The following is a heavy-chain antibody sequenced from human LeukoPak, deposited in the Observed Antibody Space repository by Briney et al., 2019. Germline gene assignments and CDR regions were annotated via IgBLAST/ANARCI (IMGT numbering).Heavy chain of an antibody. V-gene: IGHV1-46*01. D-gene: IGHD1-14*01. Sequence: ASVRVSCKASGYTFTSYYMHWVRQAPGQGLEWMGIINPSGGSTSYAQKFQGRVTMTRDMSTSTVYMELSSLRAEDTAVYYCAKDSRATDHHYYMDVWGKGTTVTVSS. CDR3: AKDSRATDHHYYMDV. CDR2: INPSGGST. CDR1: GYTFTSYY. J-gene: IGHJ6*03.